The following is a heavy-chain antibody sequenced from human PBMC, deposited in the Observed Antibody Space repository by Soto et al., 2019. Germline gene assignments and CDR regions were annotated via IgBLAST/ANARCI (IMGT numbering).Heavy chain of an antibody. CDR2: LIGSGGST. J-gene: IGHJ6*03. Sequence: GGSLRLSCAASGFTLTNYAMTWVRQAPGKGLEWVSSLIGSGGSTYYADSVKGRFTISSDNSKNTLYLQMNSLRVEDTAVYYCAKRWHQLVGSVYYYYLDVWGKGTTVTVSS. D-gene: IGHD6-13*01. CDR1: GFTLTNYA. CDR3: AKRWHQLVGSVYYYYLDV. V-gene: IGHV3-23*01.